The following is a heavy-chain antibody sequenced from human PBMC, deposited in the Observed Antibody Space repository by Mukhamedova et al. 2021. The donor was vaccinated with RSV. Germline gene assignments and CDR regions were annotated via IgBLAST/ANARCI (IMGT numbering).Heavy chain of an antibody. D-gene: IGHD5-12*01. CDR3: STHSDYDVLGY. J-gene: IGHJ4*02. Sequence: SNSGGGTTDYAAPVKGRFTLSRDDSKNTLYLQMNSLKIEDTGVYYCSTHSDYDVLGYWGQGTLVTVSS. V-gene: IGHV3-15*01. CDR2: SNSGGGTT.